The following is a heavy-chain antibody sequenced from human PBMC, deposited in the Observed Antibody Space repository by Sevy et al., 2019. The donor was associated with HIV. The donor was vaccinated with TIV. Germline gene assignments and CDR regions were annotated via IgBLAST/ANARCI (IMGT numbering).Heavy chain of an antibody. J-gene: IGHJ3*01. CDR2: MNPNSGNT. V-gene: IGHV1-8*01. CDR3: ARNAELDDALDV. Sequence: ASVKVSCKASGYTFTSYDINWVRQATGQGLEWMGWMNPNSGNTGYAQKFQGRVTMTRNTSISAAYMELSSLGSEDTAVDYCARNAELDDALDVWGQGTMVTVSS. D-gene: IGHD1-1*01. CDR1: GYTFTSYD.